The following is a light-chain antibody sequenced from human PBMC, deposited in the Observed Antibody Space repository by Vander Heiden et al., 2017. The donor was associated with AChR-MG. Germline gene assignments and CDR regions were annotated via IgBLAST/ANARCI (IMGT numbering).Light chain of an antibody. CDR2: AAS. CDR3: HQTDSYPMFT. V-gene: IGKV1-39*01. CDR1: QSISTY. J-gene: IGKJ2*01. Sequence: DIQMTQSPSSLSASVGSRVTITCRASQSISTYLNWYQQKPGKAPNLLIYAASSLQSGVPSRFSGSGYGTDFTLTISSRQPEDFAAYYCHQTDSYPMFTFGQGTKLEIK.